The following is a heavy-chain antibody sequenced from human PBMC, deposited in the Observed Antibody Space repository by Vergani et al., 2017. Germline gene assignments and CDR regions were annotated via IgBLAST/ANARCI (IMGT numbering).Heavy chain of an antibody. Sequence: QVQLVQSGAEVKKPGASVKVSCKASGYTFTSYGISWVRQAPGHGLEWMGWISAYNGNTNYAQKLQGRVTMTTDTSTSTAYMELRSLRSDDTAVYYCARERHENNWNYFLGIGGYYYYGMDVWGQGTTVTVSS. V-gene: IGHV1-18*01. CDR1: GYTFTSYG. CDR3: ARERHENNWNYFLGIGGYYYYGMDV. J-gene: IGHJ6*02. D-gene: IGHD1-7*01. CDR2: ISAYNGNT.